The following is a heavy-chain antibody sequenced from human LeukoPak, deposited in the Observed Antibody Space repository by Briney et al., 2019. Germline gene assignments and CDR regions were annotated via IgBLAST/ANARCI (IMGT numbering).Heavy chain of an antibody. CDR3: AKDMLGHYYYSDC. J-gene: IGHJ4*02. CDR1: GFTFNRCW. Sequence: GGSLRLSCVVSGFTFNRCWMNWVRQAPGKGLEWVAHINPDGRDTYYVDSVKGRFTISRDNAQNSMYLQMNSLRAEDTAVYYCAKDMLGHYYYSDCWGQGTLVTASS. V-gene: IGHV3-7*03. CDR2: INPDGRDT. D-gene: IGHD3-22*01.